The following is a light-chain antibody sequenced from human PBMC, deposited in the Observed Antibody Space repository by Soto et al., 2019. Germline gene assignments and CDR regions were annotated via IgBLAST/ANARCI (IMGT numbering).Light chain of an antibody. CDR1: SSNIGNNY. Sequence: QSVLTQPPSVSAAPGQKVTISCSGSSSNIGNNYVSWYQQLPGTAPKVLIYDNNKRPSGVPDRFSGSKSGTSASLAITGLQAEDEGDYYCQSYDNTLSARYVFGTGTKLTVL. CDR2: DNN. V-gene: IGLV1-51*01. CDR3: QSYDNTLSARYV. J-gene: IGLJ1*01.